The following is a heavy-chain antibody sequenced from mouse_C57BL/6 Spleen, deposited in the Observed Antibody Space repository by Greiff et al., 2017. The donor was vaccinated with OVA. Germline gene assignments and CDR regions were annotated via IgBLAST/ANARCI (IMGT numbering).Heavy chain of an antibody. CDR2: IYPRSGNT. D-gene: IGHD1-1*01. Sequence: VQLQQSGAELARPGASVKLSCKASGYTFTSYGISWVKQRTGQGLEWIGEIYPRSGNTYYNEKFKGKATLTADKSSSTAYMELRSLTSEDSAVYFCARSANYYGSSYGAWFAYWGQGTLVTVSA. CDR1: GYTFTSYG. V-gene: IGHV1-81*01. CDR3: ARSANYYGSSYGAWFAY. J-gene: IGHJ3*01.